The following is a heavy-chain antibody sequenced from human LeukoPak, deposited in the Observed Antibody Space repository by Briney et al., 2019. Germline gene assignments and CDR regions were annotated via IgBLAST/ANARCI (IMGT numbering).Heavy chain of an antibody. CDR1: GFTFSSYR. D-gene: IGHD2-8*01. Sequence: PGGSLRLSCADSGFTFSSYRMNWVRQAPGKGLEWVSSISSSSSYIYYADSVKGRFTISRDNAKNSLYLQMNSLRAEDTAVYYCARARMGYYYYGMDVWGQGTTVTVSS. CDR2: ISSSSSYI. V-gene: IGHV3-21*01. J-gene: IGHJ6*02. CDR3: ARARMGYYYYGMDV.